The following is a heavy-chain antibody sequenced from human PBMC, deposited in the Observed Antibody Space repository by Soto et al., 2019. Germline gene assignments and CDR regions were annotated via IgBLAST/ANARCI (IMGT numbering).Heavy chain of an antibody. J-gene: IGHJ5*01. CDR1: AFSFSTYV. Sequence: SGGSLRLSCAASAFSFSTYVMSWVRQAPGQGLEWVSTITGSGDSTYYADSVKGRFTISRDNSKNTLYLQMNSLRAEDTAVYYCANDGGGSAMFGYWGHGTLVTVSS. D-gene: IGHD3-16*01. CDR3: ANDGGGSAMFGY. CDR2: ITGSGDST. V-gene: IGHV3-23*01.